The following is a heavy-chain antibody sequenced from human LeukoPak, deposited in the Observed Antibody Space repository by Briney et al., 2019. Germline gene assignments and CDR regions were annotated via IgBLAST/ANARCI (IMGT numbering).Heavy chain of an antibody. CDR3: AHSDAFDI. V-gene: IGHV4-38-2*02. D-gene: IGHD2-21*01. CDR2: IYHSGST. CDR1: GYSISSGYY. Sequence: PSETLSLTCTVSGYSISSGYYWGWIRQPPGKGLEWIGSIYHSGSTYYNPSLKSRVTISVDTSKNQFSLKLSSVTAADTAVYYCAHSDAFDIWGQGTMVTVSS. J-gene: IGHJ3*02.